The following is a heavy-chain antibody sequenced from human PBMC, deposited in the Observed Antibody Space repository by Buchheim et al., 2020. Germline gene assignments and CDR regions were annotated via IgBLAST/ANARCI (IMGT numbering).Heavy chain of an antibody. Sequence: QVQLQESGPGLVKPSGTLSLTCAVSGGSISSSNWWSWVRQPPGKGLEWIGEIYHSGSTNYNPSLKSLVTISVDKSKNQFSLKLSFVTAADTAVYYGARDEQLGPYYLKEWYFDLWGRGTL. V-gene: IGHV4-4*02. D-gene: IGHD6-6*01. CDR2: IYHSGST. CDR1: GGSISSSNW. CDR3: ARDEQLGPYYLKEWYFDL. J-gene: IGHJ2*01.